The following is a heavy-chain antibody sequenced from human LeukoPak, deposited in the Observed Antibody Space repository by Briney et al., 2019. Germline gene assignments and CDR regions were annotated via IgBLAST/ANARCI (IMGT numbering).Heavy chain of an antibody. D-gene: IGHD2-2*01. V-gene: IGHV1-18*01. Sequence: GASVKVSCKASGYTFTSYGISWVRQAPGQGLEWMGWISAYNGNTNYAQKLQGRVTMTTDTSTSTAYMELRSLRSDDTAVYYCARGDIVVVPAATLSYYYYGMDVWGQGTTVTVSS. CDR2: ISAYNGNT. J-gene: IGHJ6*02. CDR3: ARGDIVVVPAATLSYYYYGMDV. CDR1: GYTFTSYG.